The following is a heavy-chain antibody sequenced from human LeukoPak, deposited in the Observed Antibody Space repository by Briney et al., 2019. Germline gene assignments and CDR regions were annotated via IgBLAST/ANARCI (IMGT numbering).Heavy chain of an antibody. J-gene: IGHJ4*02. D-gene: IGHD6-19*01. CDR1: GLTFKNFA. CDR2: TNGDEDNK. Sequence: GGSLRLSCAASGLTFKNFAMSWVRQAPGKGLEWLAVTNGDEDNKYYVDSVRGHFVISTDNSKNTSFLHMNSLRAEDTAVYYCTIDLMTGFSSGWHFGYRGQGALVTVSS. CDR3: TIDLMTGFSSGWHFGY. V-gene: IGHV3-7*03.